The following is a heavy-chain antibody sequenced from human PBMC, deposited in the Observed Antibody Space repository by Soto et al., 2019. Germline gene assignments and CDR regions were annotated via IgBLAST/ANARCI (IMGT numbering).Heavy chain of an antibody. J-gene: IGHJ6*03. Sequence: SETLSLTCAVYGGSFSGYYWSWIRQPPGKGLEWIGEINHSGSTNYNPSLKSRVTISVDTSKNQFSLKLSSVTAADTAVYYCARGVGDNSPPHYYYTEVWGKGTTVTVSS. CDR3: ARGVGDNSPPHYYYTEV. D-gene: IGHD3-10*01. CDR2: INHSGST. V-gene: IGHV4-34*01. CDR1: GGSFSGYY.